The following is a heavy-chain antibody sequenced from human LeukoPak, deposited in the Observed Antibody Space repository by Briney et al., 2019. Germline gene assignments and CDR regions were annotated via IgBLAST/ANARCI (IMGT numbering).Heavy chain of an antibody. D-gene: IGHD6-13*01. Sequence: ASVKVSCKASGYTFTGYYMHWVRQAPGQGLEWMGWINPNSGGTNYAQKFQGRVTMTRDTSISTAYMELSRLRSDDTAVYCCARVPSGYSSSWYSFFDPWGQGTLVTVSS. CDR1: GYTFTGYY. CDR2: INPNSGGT. V-gene: IGHV1-2*02. J-gene: IGHJ5*02. CDR3: ARVPSGYSSSWYSFFDP.